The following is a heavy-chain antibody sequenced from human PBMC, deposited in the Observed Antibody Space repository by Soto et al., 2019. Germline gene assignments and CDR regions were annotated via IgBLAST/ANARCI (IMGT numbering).Heavy chain of an antibody. CDR3: ARDRLWELLPGYYYGMDV. CDR1: GYTFTNYA. J-gene: IGHJ6*02. V-gene: IGHV1-3*01. Sequence: GASVKVSCKASGYTFTNYAMHWVRQAPGQRLEWMGWINAGNGNTKYSQKFQGRVTITRDTSASTAYMELSSLRSEDTAVYYCARDRLWELLPGYYYGMDVWGQGTTVTVSS. CDR2: INAGNGNT. D-gene: IGHD1-26*01.